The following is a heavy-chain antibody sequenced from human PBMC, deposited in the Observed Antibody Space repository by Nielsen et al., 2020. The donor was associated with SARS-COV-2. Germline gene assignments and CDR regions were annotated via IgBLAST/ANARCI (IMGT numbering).Heavy chain of an antibody. J-gene: IGHJ6*02. CDR1: GGSISSSNW. CDR2: IYHSGST. Sequence: SETLSLTCAVSGGSISSSNWWSWVRQPPGKGLEWIGEIYHSGSTNYNPSLKSRVIISVDKSKNQFSLKLSSVTAADTAVYYCARDPGMTTVTTYYYYYGMDVWGQGTTVTVSS. D-gene: IGHD4-17*01. V-gene: IGHV4-4*02. CDR3: ARDPGMTTVTTYYYYYGMDV.